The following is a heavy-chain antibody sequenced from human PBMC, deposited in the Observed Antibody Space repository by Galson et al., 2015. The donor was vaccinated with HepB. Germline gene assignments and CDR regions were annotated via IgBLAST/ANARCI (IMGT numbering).Heavy chain of an antibody. CDR1: GFTSSSYG. CDR3: AKDRGAVAGTLDY. J-gene: IGHJ4*02. CDR2: ISYDGSNT. D-gene: IGHD6-19*01. V-gene: IGHV3-30*18. Sequence: SLRLSCAASGFTSSSYGMHWVRQAPGKGLEWVAVISYDGSNTYYADSVKGRFTISRDNSKNTLYLQMNSLRAEDTAVYYCAKDRGAVAGTLDYWGQGTLVTVSS.